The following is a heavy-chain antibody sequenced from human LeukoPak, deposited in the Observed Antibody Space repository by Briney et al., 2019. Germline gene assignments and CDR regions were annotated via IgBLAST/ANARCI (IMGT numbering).Heavy chain of an antibody. D-gene: IGHD1-26*01. CDR2: INYGGNT. V-gene: IGHV4-59*05. CDR1: GGSVSDYY. Sequence: PSETLSLTCTVSGGSVSDYYWSWIRQSPGKGLEWIGTINYGGNTYYNLSLKSRVIIFLDTSKNQFSLKLSSVTAADTAVYYCAREWELLHYYYYMDVWGKGTTVTVSS. J-gene: IGHJ6*03. CDR3: AREWELLHYYYYMDV.